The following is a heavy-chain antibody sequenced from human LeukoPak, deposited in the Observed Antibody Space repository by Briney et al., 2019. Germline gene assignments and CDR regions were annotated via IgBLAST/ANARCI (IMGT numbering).Heavy chain of an antibody. J-gene: IGHJ4*02. Sequence: GGSLRLSCAASGFTFSSYAMTWVRQAPGKGLEWVSAVSGSGGSTYYADSVKGRFTISRDNSKNALYLQMTSLRAEDTAVYYYANTRGGYWGQGTLVTVSS. CDR3: ANTRGGY. CDR1: GFTFSSYA. D-gene: IGHD3-16*01. CDR2: VSGSGGST. V-gene: IGHV3-23*01.